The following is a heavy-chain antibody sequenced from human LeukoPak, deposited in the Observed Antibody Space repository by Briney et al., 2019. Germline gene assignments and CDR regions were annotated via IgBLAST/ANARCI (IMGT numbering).Heavy chain of an antibody. Sequence: PETLSLTCAVYGGSFSGYYWSWIRQPPGKGLEWIGEINHSGSTNYNPSLKSRVTISVDTSKNQFSLKLSSVTAADTAVYYCARGRIYYYDSSGYFYSWGQGTLVTVSS. D-gene: IGHD3-22*01. CDR3: ARGRIYYYDSSGYFYS. J-gene: IGHJ4*02. CDR2: INHSGST. CDR1: GGSFSGYY. V-gene: IGHV4-34*01.